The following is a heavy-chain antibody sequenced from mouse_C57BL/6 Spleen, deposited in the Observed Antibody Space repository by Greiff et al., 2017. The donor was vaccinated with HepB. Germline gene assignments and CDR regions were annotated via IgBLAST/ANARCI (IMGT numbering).Heavy chain of an antibody. CDR3: ARDLTTVVAFDY. CDR2: INPNNGGT. D-gene: IGHD1-1*01. J-gene: IGHJ2*01. CDR1: GYTFTDYY. Sequence: EVQLQQSGPELVKPGASVKISCKASGYTFTDYYMNWVKQSHGKSLEWIGDINPNNGGTSYNQKFKGKATLTVDKSSSTAYMELRSLTSEDSAVYYCARDLTTVVAFDYWGQGTTLTVSS. V-gene: IGHV1-26*01.